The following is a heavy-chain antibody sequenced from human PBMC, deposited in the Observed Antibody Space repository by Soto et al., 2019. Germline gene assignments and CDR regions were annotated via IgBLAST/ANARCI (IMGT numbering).Heavy chain of an antibody. CDR1: GDSVSSNTYF. CDR2: IYYNENT. J-gene: IGHJ4*02. CDR3: ARRAYGGDY. D-gene: IGHD4-17*01. V-gene: IGHV4-61*01. Sequence: QMHLQESGPGLVKPSETLSLTCTVSGDSVSSNTYFWSWIRQPPGKRLEWLGYIYYNENTHYNPSLRSRINISLNTSNNQFSLRLASVAVAVTAVYYCARRAYGGDYWGQGILVSVSS.